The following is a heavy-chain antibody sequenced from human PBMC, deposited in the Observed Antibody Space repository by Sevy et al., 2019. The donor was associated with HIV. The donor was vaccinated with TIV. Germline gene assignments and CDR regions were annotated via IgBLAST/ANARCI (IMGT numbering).Heavy chain of an antibody. D-gene: IGHD3-10*01. Sequence: GGSLRLSCAASGFTFSSYSMNWDRQAPGKGLEWVSSISSSSSYIYYADSVKGRFTISRDNAKNSLYLQMNSLRAEDTAVYYCARARAPPYGSGRGPSAYYYYMDVWGKGTTVTVSS. J-gene: IGHJ6*03. CDR3: ARARAPPYGSGRGPSAYYYYMDV. CDR2: ISSSSSYI. V-gene: IGHV3-21*01. CDR1: GFTFSSYS.